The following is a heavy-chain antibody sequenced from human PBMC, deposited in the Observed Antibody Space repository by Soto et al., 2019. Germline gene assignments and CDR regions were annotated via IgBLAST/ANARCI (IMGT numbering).Heavy chain of an antibody. V-gene: IGHV4-4*02. D-gene: IGHD6-19*01. CDR3: ARSAGWYAIHS. Sequence: QVQLQESGPGLVKPSGTLSLTCAVSGDSVRSPYWWCWVRQPPGKGLEWIGEVFHTGTTSYNPSLRSRVTISMDTSITQFSLDLTAVTAAYTSVYYCARSAGWYAIHSWGPGTLVSVSS. CDR1: GDSVRSPYW. CDR2: VFHTGTT. J-gene: IGHJ4*02.